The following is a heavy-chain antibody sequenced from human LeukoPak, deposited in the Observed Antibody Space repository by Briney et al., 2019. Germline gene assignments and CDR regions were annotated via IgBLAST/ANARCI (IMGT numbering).Heavy chain of an antibody. J-gene: IGHJ4*02. CDR2: IYYNENT. CDR1: GGSISTETDY. D-gene: IGHD3-22*01. V-gene: IGHV4-39*01. CDR3: ARHGDGHYGDTNDYYFDS. Sequence: PSETLSLTCTVSGGSISTETDYWGWIRQPPGKGLEWIGSIYYNENTYYTPSLKSRLTMSLDTSKSQFSLRLSSVTAADTAVYYCARHGDGHYGDTNDYYFDSWGQGTLVTVSS.